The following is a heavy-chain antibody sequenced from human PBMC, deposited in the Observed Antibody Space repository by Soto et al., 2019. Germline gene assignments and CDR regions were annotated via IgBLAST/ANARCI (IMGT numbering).Heavy chain of an antibody. D-gene: IGHD1-26*01. CDR3: VRDDFGLGIDY. CDR1: GFTFSSYA. CDR2: INSNGTNT. J-gene: IGHJ4*02. Sequence: ETLSLSWAAFGFTFSSYAMNCVRQVPGKGLDWVSHINSNGTNTSSADSVKGRFTISRDNAKNTLYLQMNSLRAEDTAVYYCVRDDFGLGIDYWGLGTLVTVSS. V-gene: IGHV3-74*03.